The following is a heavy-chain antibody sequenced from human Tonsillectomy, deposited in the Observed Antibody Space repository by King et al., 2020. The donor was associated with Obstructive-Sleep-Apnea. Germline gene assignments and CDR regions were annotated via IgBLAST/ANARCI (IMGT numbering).Heavy chain of an antibody. CDR1: GYSISSGYY. Sequence: VQLQESGPGLVKPSETLSLTCTVSGYSISSGYYWAWIRQPPGKGLEWIGSIYHSGTTYYNPSLKSRVTISVDMSKNQFSLKLSSVTAADTAVYYCARANPSSSWYYYFDYWGQGTLVTVSP. V-gene: IGHV4-38-2*02. D-gene: IGHD6-13*01. CDR2: IYHSGTT. CDR3: ARANPSSSWYYYFDY. J-gene: IGHJ4*02.